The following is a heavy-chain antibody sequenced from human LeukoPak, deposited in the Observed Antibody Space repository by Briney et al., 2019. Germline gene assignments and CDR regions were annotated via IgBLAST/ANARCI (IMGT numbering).Heavy chain of an antibody. D-gene: IGHD2-8*01. CDR3: AKPGFCSKGVCSNFDY. J-gene: IGHJ4*02. CDR2: ISGGGGTT. CDR1: GFTFRDAA. Sequence: PGGSLRLSCAVSGFTFRDAAMSWVRQAPGKGLVWVSVISGGGGTTYYADSVKGRFTISRDNSKNTLYLQMNSLRADDTAIYYCAKPGFCSKGVCSNFDYWGQGTLVTVSS. V-gene: IGHV3-23*01.